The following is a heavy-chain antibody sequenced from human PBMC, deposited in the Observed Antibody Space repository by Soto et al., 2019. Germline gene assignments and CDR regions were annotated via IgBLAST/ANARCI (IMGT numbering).Heavy chain of an antibody. CDR2: IYYTGTA. CDR1: GVSINSASYY. D-gene: IGHD3-22*01. Sequence: SETLSLTXTVSGVSINSASYYWGWLRQHPGRGLEWFGHIYYTGTAYYNPSLKSRAAISLDTSKSQFSLTLTSVTAADTAVYFCAKVTRFGRSNGCFPIYF. CDR3: AKVTRFGRSNGCFPIYF. V-gene: IGHV4-31*02. J-gene: IGHJ2*01.